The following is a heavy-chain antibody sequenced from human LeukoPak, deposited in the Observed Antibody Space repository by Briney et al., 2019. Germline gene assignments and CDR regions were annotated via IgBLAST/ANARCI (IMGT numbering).Heavy chain of an antibody. Sequence: SETLSLTCTVSGGSINGYSWSWIRQSPEKGLEWIGYIYYTGITTYNPSLESRVTISIDTSTNQFSLNLNSVTAADTAIYFCARVKALRIRRVIINDYFDSWGQGTLVTVSS. D-gene: IGHD3-10*01. CDR2: IYYTGIT. V-gene: IGHV4-59*01. CDR3: ARVKALRIRRVIINDYFDS. J-gene: IGHJ4*02. CDR1: GGSINGYS.